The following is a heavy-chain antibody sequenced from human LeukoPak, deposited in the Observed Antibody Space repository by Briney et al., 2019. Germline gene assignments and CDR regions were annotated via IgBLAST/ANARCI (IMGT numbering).Heavy chain of an antibody. CDR2: IYWNGGDT. V-gene: IGHV3-20*04. Sequence: GGSLRLSCAASGXTFYDYAVNWVREGPGEGLEYVSGIYWNGGDTAYANSVKGRFTISRDNAKNPLHLQMNSLRVEDTALYYCARVKGGATTDYWGQGTLVTVSS. CDR1: GXTFYDYA. J-gene: IGHJ4*02. D-gene: IGHD1-26*01. CDR3: ARVKGGATTDY.